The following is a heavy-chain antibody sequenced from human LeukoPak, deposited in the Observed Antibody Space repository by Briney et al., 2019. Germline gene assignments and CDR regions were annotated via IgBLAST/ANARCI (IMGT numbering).Heavy chain of an antibody. D-gene: IGHD3-22*01. Sequence: PSGTLSLTCTVSGGSISGFYWSWVRQPAGKGLEWIWRIYTSGITNYSPSLKSRVTISVDKSKNQFSLKLSSVTAAATAVYYCAREALPGSYYYSSGYYPNYYYYYHMDVWNKGTTVTVSS. CDR2: IYTSGIT. CDR3: AREALPGSYYYSSGYYPNYYYYYHMDV. CDR1: GGSISGFY. V-gene: IGHV4-4*07. J-gene: IGHJ6*03.